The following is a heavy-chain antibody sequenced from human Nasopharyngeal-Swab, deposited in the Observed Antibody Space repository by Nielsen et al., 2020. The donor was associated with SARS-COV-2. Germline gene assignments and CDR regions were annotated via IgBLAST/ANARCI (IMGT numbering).Heavy chain of an antibody. CDR2: ISSSSSTI. CDR3: ARAISAADFDY. V-gene: IGHV3-48*04. J-gene: IGHJ4*02. CDR1: GFTFSSYS. D-gene: IGHD6-13*01. Sequence: GESLKISCAASGFTFSSYSMSWVRQAPGKGLEWVSYISSSSSTIYYADSVKGRFTISRDNAKNSLYLQMNSLRAEDTAVYYCARAISAADFDYWGQGTLVTVSS.